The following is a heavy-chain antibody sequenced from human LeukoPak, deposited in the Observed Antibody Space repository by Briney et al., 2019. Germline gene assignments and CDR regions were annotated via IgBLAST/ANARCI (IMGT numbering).Heavy chain of an antibody. V-gene: IGHV4-59*02. CDR3: ARAPAAGDYYGMDV. CDR2: IYYSGST. J-gene: IGHJ6*02. Sequence: SETLSLTCTVSGGSVSNYYWSWLRQPPGKGLEWIGYIYYSGSTDYHPSLKSRVAISVDTSKNQFCLRLSSVTAADTAVYYCARAPAAGDYYGMDVWGQGTTVTVSS. CDR1: GGSVSNYY. D-gene: IGHD6-13*01.